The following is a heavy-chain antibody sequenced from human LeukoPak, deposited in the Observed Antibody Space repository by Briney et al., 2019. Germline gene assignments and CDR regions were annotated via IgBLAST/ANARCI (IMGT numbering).Heavy chain of an antibody. Sequence: PGGSLRLSCSASGFTFGSYGMSWVRQAPGKGLEWVSAISGSGGSTYYADSVKGRFTISRDNSKNTLYLQMNSLRAEDTAVYYCAKLVVVVAATEAFDIWGQGTMVTVSS. CDR2: ISGSGGST. J-gene: IGHJ3*02. CDR3: AKLVVVVAATEAFDI. CDR1: GFTFGSYG. D-gene: IGHD2-15*01. V-gene: IGHV3-23*01.